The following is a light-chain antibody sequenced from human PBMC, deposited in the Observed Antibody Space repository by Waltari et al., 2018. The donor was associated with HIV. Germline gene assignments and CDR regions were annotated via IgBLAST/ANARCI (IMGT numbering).Light chain of an antibody. V-gene: IGLV2-8*01. CDR3: ASHAGSKDV. CDR1: SSDVGAYNY. Sequence: QSALTQPPSASGSPGQSVTISCTGTSSDVGAYNYVSWFQQPPGKAPTLMIYDVTKRPSGVPDRFSGSKSGNTASLTVSGLQAEDEADYYCASHAGSKDVFGGGTRLTVL. CDR2: DVT. J-gene: IGLJ2*01.